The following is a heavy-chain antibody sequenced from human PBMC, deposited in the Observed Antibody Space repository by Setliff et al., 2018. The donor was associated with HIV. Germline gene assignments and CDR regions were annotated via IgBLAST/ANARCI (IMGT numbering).Heavy chain of an antibody. V-gene: IGHV4-61*01. J-gene: IGHJ6*03. D-gene: IGHD3-9*01. Sequence: GSGPTLVNPTETLTLTCTVSGFSLSNARMGVSWIRQPPGKGLEWIGYIYYSGSTNYNPSLKSRVTISLDTSKKQFSLKLSSVTAADTAVYYCSKILNLYNYMDAWGKGTSVTVSS. CDR3: SKILNLYNYMDA. CDR1: GFSLSNARMG. CDR2: IYYSGST.